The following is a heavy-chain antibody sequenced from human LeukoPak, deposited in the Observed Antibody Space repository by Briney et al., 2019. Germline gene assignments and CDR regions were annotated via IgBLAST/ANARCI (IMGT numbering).Heavy chain of an antibody. CDR1: GGSFSGYY. Sequence: SETLSLTCAVYGGSFSGYYWSWIRQPPGKGLEWIGEINHSGSTIYNPSLKSRVTISVDTSKNQFSLKLSSVAAADTAVYYCARESPAMAVDYWGQGTLVTVSS. D-gene: IGHD5-18*01. CDR3: ARESPAMAVDY. J-gene: IGHJ4*02. CDR2: INHSGST. V-gene: IGHV4-34*01.